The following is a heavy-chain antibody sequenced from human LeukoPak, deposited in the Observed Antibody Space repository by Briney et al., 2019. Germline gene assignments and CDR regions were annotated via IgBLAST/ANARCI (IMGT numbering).Heavy chain of an antibody. CDR3: ARDLRGSNAY. D-gene: IGHD1-26*01. CDR2: IYSGGST. J-gene: IGHJ4*02. V-gene: IGHV3-66*01. Sequence: PGGSLRLSCGASGFTVSTNYMSWVRQAPGKGLEWVSIIYSGGSTYYADSVKGRFTISRDNSKNTLYLQMGSLRVEDMAVYYCARDLRGSNAYWGQGTLVTVSS. CDR1: GFTVSTNY.